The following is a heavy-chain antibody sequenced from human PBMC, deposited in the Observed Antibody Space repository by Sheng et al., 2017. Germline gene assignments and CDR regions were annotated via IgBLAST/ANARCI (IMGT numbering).Heavy chain of an antibody. CDR2: IIPILRLV. V-gene: IGHV1-69*04. CDR3: AREREDGYHSAFEI. Sequence: QVQLVQSGAEVKKPGSSVKVSCKTSGGTFNSNAISWVRQAPGQGLEWMGGIIPILRLVDYGEKFQGRLTISEDRVTSTVYMELHSLTSDDTAIYYCAREREDGYHSAFEIWGQGTIVTVSS. CDR1: GGTFNSNA. D-gene: IGHD5-12*01. J-gene: IGHJ3*02.